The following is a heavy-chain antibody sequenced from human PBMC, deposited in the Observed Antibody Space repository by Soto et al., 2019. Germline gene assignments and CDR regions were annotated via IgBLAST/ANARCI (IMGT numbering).Heavy chain of an antibody. V-gene: IGHV3-23*01. D-gene: IGHD6-19*01. CDR1: GFTFSSFA. Sequence: PGGSLRLSCAASGFTFSSFAMSWVRQAPGKGLEWVSAISGSGGSTYYADSVKGRFTISRDNSKNTLYLQMNSLRAEDTAVYYCATEGSGWTYWYFDLWGRGTLVTVSS. CDR3: ATEGSGWTYWYFDL. CDR2: ISGSGGST. J-gene: IGHJ2*01.